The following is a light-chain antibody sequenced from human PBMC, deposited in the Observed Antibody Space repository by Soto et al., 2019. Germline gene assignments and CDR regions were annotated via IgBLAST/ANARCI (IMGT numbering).Light chain of an antibody. CDR3: QQYKNWPLT. Sequence: EIVMTQSPATLSVSPGGRATLSCRPSQIVSSTLAWYQQKPGQAPRLLIHVASTRATGFPARFSGSGSGTEFTLTISSLQSEDFAVYYCQQYKNWPLTFGGGTRVEIK. V-gene: IGKV3-15*01. CDR2: VAS. CDR1: QIVSST. J-gene: IGKJ4*01.